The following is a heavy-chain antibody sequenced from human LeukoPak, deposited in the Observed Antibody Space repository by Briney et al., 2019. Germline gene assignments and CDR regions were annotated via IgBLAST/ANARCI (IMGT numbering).Heavy chain of an antibody. J-gene: IGHJ4*02. CDR2: INPNRGST. Sequence: ASVKVSRKASGYTFTSYYMYWVRQAPGQGLEWMGIINPNRGSTSYAQKFQGRVTMTRDMSTSTVYMELSSLRSEDTAVYYCATGGHVRVYDSSAYYGHYWGQGTLVTVSS. CDR3: ATGGHVRVYDSSAYYGHY. V-gene: IGHV1-46*01. D-gene: IGHD3-22*01. CDR1: GYTFTSYY.